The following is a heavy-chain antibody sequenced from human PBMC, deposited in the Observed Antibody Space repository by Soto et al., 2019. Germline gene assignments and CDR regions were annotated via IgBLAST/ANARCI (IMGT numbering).Heavy chain of an antibody. CDR3: AKDVGYSYGRYCYVDL. V-gene: IGHV3-23*01. D-gene: IGHD5-18*01. CDR2: INAGGGST. Sequence: EVQILESGGGLVQPGGSLRLSCAASGFSFSNYAMSWVRQAPGKGLEWVSGINAGGGSTHDADSVKGRFTISRDNSKNTLYVQMDSLRAEDKAVYYCAKDVGYSYGRYCYVDLCGGCTLVTVSS. J-gene: IGHJ2*01. CDR1: GFSFSNYA.